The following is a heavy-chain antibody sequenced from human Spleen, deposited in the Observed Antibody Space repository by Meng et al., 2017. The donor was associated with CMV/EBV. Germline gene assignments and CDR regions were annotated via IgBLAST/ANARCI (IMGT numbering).Heavy chain of an antibody. V-gene: IGHV3-48*03. CDR3: SVTSGGGSYYFRDY. CDR1: GFTFSSYE. D-gene: IGHD1-26*01. CDR2: ISSSGSTI. J-gene: IGHJ4*02. Sequence: GGSLRLSCAASGFTFSSYEMNWVRQAPGKGLEWVSYISSSGSTIYYADSVKGRFTISRDNAKNPLYLQMNSLRAEDTAVYYCSVTSGGGSYYFRDYWGQGTLVTVSS.